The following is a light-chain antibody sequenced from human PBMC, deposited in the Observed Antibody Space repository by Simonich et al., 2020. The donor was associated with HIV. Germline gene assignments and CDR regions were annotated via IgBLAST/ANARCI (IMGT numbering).Light chain of an antibody. V-gene: IGLV2-11*01. Sequence: QSALTQPTSASGSPGQSVTIPCTGTSSDVGDDNFVSWHQQHPGNAPKLMIYHVSKRPSGVPDRCSGSKSGNTASLTISGLQADDEADYYCCSYAGSHTFVFGGGTKLTVL. CDR3: CSYAGSHTFV. J-gene: IGLJ2*01. CDR2: HVS. CDR1: SSDVGDDNF.